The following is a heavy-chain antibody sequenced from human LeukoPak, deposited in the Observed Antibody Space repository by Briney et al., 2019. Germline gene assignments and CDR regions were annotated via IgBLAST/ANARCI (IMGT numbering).Heavy chain of an antibody. D-gene: IGHD3-9*01. CDR2: ISSGAGTI. CDR3: AKDIIGGRNYDILTGFDY. V-gene: IGHV3-48*04. Sequence: QSGGSLRLSCATSGFTFSNYDMDWVRQAPGKGLEWVSYISSGAGTIYYADSVKGRFTVSRDNAKNSLYLQMNSLRAEDTALYYCAKDIIGGRNYDILTGFDYWGQGTLVTVSS. CDR1: GFTFSNYD. J-gene: IGHJ4*02.